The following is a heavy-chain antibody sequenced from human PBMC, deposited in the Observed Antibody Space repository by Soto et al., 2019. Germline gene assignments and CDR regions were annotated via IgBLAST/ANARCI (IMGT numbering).Heavy chain of an antibody. D-gene: IGHD2-21*01. CDR3: TRGGDAYKNGH. J-gene: IGHJ4*02. CDR1: GGSISRGDYY. Sequence: SETLSLTCTVSGGSISRGDYYWSWIRQPPGKGLEWIGSIYYSGSTYYNPSLKSRVTMSVDTSKNQFSLKLTSVNAADTAVYYCTRGGDAYKNGHWGQGTLVTVSS. V-gene: IGHV4-30-4*02. CDR2: IYYSGST.